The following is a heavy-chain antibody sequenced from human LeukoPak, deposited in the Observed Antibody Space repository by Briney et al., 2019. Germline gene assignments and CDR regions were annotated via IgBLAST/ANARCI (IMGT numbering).Heavy chain of an antibody. V-gene: IGHV1-2*02. CDR2: INPNSGGT. Sequence: GASVKVSCKASGYTFTGYYMHWVRQAPGQGLEWMGWINPNSGGTNYAQKFQGRVTMTRDMSISTAYMELSRLRSDDTAVYYCARDRVLLWFGEKYRPNAFDIWGQGTMVTVSS. CDR3: ARDRVLLWFGEKYRPNAFDI. D-gene: IGHD3-10*01. J-gene: IGHJ3*02. CDR1: GYTFTGYY.